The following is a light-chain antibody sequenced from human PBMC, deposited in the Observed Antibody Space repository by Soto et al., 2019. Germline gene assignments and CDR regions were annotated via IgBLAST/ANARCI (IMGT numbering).Light chain of an antibody. CDR3: QQYDQWWT. V-gene: IGKV3-15*01. CDR1: QSINPN. CDR2: GAS. Sequence: ETLMTQSPSTLAVSPGERATFSCRASQSINPNLAWFQLKPGQAPRLLIYGASIRAAGIPARLSGSGSGTEFSLTISSLQSEDFRVFFCQQYDQWWTFGQGTKVDIK. J-gene: IGKJ1*01.